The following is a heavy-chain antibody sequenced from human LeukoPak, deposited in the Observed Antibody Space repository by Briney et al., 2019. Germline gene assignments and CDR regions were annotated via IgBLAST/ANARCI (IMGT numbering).Heavy chain of an antibody. CDR1: GFTFNDYT. CDR3: ARELWFGELFFDY. D-gene: IGHD3-10*01. CDR2: ISYDGSNK. V-gene: IGHV3-30*04. Sequence: GGSLRLPCAASGFTFNDYTIHWVRQAPGKGLEWVAVISYDGSNKYYADSVKGRFTISRDTSKNTLYLQMNSLRAEDTAIYFCARELWFGELFFDYWGQGTLVTVSS. J-gene: IGHJ4*02.